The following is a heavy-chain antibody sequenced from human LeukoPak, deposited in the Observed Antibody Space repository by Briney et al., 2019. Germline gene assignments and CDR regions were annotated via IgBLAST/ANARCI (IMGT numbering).Heavy chain of an antibody. D-gene: IGHD6-19*01. CDR2: IKQDGSEK. CDR1: GFTFSSYA. CDR3: ARGATSGWYESLDY. J-gene: IGHJ4*02. V-gene: IGHV3-7*01. Sequence: GGSLRLSCAASGFTFSSYAMTWVRQAPGKGLEWVANIKQDGSEKYSVDSVKGRFTISRDNAKNSLYLQMNSLRAEDTAVYYCARGATSGWYESLDYWGQGTLVTVSS.